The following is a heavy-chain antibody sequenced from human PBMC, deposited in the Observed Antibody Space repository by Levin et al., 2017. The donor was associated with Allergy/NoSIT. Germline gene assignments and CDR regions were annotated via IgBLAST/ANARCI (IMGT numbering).Heavy chain of an antibody. D-gene: IGHD2-15*01. CDR1: GFTVSSNY. J-gene: IGHJ3*02. CDR2: IYSGGST. V-gene: IGHV3-66*01. CDR3: ARASSWWRAFDI. Sequence: LSLTCAASGFTVSSNYMSWVRQAPGKGLEWVSVIYSGGSTYYADSVKGRFTISRDNSKNTLYLQMNSLRAEDTAVYYCARASSWWRAFDIWGQGTMVTVSS.